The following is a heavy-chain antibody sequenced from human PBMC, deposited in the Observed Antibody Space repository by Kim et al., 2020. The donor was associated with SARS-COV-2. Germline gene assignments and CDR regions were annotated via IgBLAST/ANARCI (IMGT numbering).Heavy chain of an antibody. CDR1: GFTFSNYA. CDR3: AKEKGVRISAWYEDY. V-gene: IGHV3-23*01. Sequence: GGSLRLSCAASGFTFSNYAMSWVRQAPGKGLEWVSVIGGGGAYTYYADSVKGRFTISRDNSKNTLYLQMNSLRAEDTALYYCAKEKGVRISAWYEDYWGQGTLVTVSS. D-gene: IGHD6-19*01. J-gene: IGHJ4*02. CDR2: IGGGGAYT.